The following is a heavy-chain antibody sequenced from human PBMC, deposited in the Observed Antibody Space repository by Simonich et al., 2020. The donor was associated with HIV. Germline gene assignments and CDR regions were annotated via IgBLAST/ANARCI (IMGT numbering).Heavy chain of an antibody. D-gene: IGHD6-13*01. CDR2: NNHNGST. J-gene: IGHJ1*01. Sequence: QVQLQQWGAGLLKPSETLSLTCAVYGGSFSGYYWSWTRQPPGKGLEWIGENNHNGSTNYNPSLKSRVTISVDTSKNQFSLKLSSVTAADTAVYYCARLTAGGLGEYFQHWGQGTLVTVSS. CDR1: GGSFSGYY. V-gene: IGHV4-34*01. CDR3: ARLTAGGLGEYFQH.